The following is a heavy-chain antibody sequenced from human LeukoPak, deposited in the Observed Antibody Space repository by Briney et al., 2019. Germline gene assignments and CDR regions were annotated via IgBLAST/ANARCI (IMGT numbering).Heavy chain of an antibody. J-gene: IGHJ4*02. D-gene: IGHD1-1*01. V-gene: IGHV3-7*03. CDR3: ARKTGTTGGAFDY. CDR1: GFTFSSYA. Sequence: GGSLRLSCAASGFTFSSYAMSWVRQAPGKGLEWVANIKVDGSEKYYVDSVKGRFTISRDNAENSLYLQMNSLRAEDTAVYYCARKTGTTGGAFDYWGQGTQVTVSS. CDR2: IKVDGSEK.